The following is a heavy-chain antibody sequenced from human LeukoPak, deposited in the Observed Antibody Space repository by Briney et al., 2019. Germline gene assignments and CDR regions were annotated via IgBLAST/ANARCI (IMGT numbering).Heavy chain of an antibody. CDR1: GLTFSTSG. Sequence: GGSLRLSCTTSGLTFSTSGFNWVRQAPGKGLEWVASIGPTGFDRYHADSIKGRFTISRDNANNFLYLQMDSLRAEDTAVYYCATETNGRHYDYWGQGTLLTVSA. J-gene: IGHJ4*02. CDR2: IGPTGFDR. V-gene: IGHV3-21*06. CDR3: ATETNGRHYDY. D-gene: IGHD1-14*01.